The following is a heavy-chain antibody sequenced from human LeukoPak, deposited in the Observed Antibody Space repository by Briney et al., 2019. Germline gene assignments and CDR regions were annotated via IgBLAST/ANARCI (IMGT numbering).Heavy chain of an antibody. CDR2: INTSGST. Sequence: SETLSFTCTVSGGSISSYYWTWIRQSAGKGLEWIGRINTSGSTNYNPSLRSRVTMSVNTSKNQFSLNLTSVTAADTAVYSCAREGGDPRWLDPWGQGTLVTVSS. CDR1: GGSISSYY. D-gene: IGHD6-25*01. CDR3: AREGGDPRWLDP. V-gene: IGHV4-4*07. J-gene: IGHJ5*02.